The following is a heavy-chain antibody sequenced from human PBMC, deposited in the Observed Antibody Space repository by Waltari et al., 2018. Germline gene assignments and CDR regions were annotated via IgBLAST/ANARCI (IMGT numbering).Heavy chain of an antibody. CDR2: IYYSGST. J-gene: IGHJ4*02. Sequence: QVQLQESGPGLVKPSETLSLTCTVSGGSISSHYWSWIRQPPGKGLEWIGYIYYSGSTNYNPSLKSRVTLSVDTSKNQFSLKLSSVNAADTAVYYCARDFGSSWFDYWGQGTLGTVSS. CDR3: ARDFGSSWFDY. V-gene: IGHV4-59*11. D-gene: IGHD6-13*01. CDR1: GGSISSHY.